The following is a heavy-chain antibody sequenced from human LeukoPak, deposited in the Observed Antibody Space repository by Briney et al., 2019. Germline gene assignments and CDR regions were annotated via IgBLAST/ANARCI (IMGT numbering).Heavy chain of an antibody. D-gene: IGHD6-13*01. CDR1: GFTFSSYA. V-gene: IGHV3-30-3*01. J-gene: IGHJ4*02. Sequence: GGSLRLSCAASGFTFSSYAMHWVRQAPGKGLEWVAVLSYDGSNKYYADSVKGRFTISRDNSKNTLYLQMNSLRAEDTAVCYCARDRSSSSWYLFDYWGQGTLVTASS. CDR2: LSYDGSNK. CDR3: ARDRSSSSWYLFDY.